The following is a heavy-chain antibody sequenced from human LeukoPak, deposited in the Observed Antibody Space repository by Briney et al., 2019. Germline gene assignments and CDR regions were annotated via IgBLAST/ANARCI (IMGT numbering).Heavy chain of an antibody. Sequence: ASVKVSCKASGYTFAGYYMHWVRQAPGQGLEWMGWISPNSGGTNYAQKFQGRVTMTRDTSISTAYMELSRLRSDDTAMYYCASGLSSLFSFGAALDYYMDVWGKGTPVTVSS. CDR1: GYTFAGYY. CDR2: ISPNSGGT. D-gene: IGHD5-18*01. J-gene: IGHJ6*03. V-gene: IGHV1-2*02. CDR3: ASGLSSLFSFGAALDYYMDV.